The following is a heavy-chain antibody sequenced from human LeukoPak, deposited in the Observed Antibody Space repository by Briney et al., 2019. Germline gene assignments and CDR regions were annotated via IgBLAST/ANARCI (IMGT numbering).Heavy chain of an antibody. Sequence: PGGSLRLSCAASGFTFSGYGMGWVRQAPGKGLEWVSTIRTSAGHIYYADSVKGRFTISRDNSKNTVYLQMNSLRAEDTAVYYCAKYYYGSGSSPLNFDYWGQGTLVTVSS. V-gene: IGHV3-23*01. CDR2: IRTSAGHI. CDR1: GFTFSGYG. D-gene: IGHD3-10*01. CDR3: AKYYYGSGSSPLNFDY. J-gene: IGHJ4*02.